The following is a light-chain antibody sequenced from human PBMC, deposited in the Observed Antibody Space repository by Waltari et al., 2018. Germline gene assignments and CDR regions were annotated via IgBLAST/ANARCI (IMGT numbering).Light chain of an antibody. CDR2: AAS. Sequence: DIQMTQSPSSLSASVGDGVTITCRGSQSISNYLNWYQQKPGKTPKLLIYAASSLQSGVPSRFSGSGSGADFTLTISSLQPEDFATYFCQQTYSTFWTFGQGTKVEMK. CDR1: QSISNY. J-gene: IGKJ1*01. V-gene: IGKV1-39*01. CDR3: QQTYSTFWT.